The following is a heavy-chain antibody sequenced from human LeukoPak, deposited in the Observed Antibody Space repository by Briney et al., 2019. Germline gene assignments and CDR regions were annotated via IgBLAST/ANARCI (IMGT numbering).Heavy chain of an antibody. CDR2: ISCDGSNK. CDR3: LTYYYGSGTFP. CDR1: GFTFSSYG. V-gene: IGHV3-30*03. J-gene: IGHJ4*02. Sequence: GRSLRLSCAASGFTFSSYGMHWVRQAPGKGLEWVAVISCDGSNKYYADSVKGRFTISRDNSKNTLYLQMNSLRAEDTAVYYCLTYYYGSGTFPRGQGTLVTVSS. D-gene: IGHD3-10*01.